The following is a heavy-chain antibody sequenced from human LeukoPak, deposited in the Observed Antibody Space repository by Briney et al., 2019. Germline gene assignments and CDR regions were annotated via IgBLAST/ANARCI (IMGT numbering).Heavy chain of an antibody. CDR3: ARVAGDYIDY. D-gene: IGHD4-17*01. V-gene: IGHV4-61*02. J-gene: IGHJ4*02. Sequence: SETLSLTCTVSGGSFSSGNYYWTWIRQPAGKGLEWIGRIYTTGNTLYNPSLKSRVTISVDTSKNQFSLKLSSVTAADTAVYYCARVAGDYIDYWGQGTLVTVSS. CDR1: GGSFSSGNYY. CDR2: IYTTGNT.